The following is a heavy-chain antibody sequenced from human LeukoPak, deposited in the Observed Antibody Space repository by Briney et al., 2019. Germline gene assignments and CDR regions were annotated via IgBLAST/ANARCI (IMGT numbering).Heavy chain of an antibody. CDR2: IYYSGST. CDR3: AGAVFRLWYFDL. J-gene: IGHJ2*01. D-gene: IGHD3/OR15-3a*01. Sequence: SETLSLTYTASCGSISSSTYYWRWIRQPPGKGLEWIGSIYYSGSTYYTPSLKSRVTIYVDTSKNQFSLMLSSVAAADTAVYYCAGAVFRLWYFDLWGRGTLVTVSS. CDR1: CGSISSSTYY. V-gene: IGHV4-39*01.